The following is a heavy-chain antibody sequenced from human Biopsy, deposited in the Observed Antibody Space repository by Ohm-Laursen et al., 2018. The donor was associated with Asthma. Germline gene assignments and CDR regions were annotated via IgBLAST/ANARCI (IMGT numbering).Heavy chain of an antibody. Sequence: GPSVKLSCKISGYSLTDLSMHWVRQAPGQGLEWMGGHDHEEGGTVNARRFQGRVTMTEDTSTDTAYMELSSLSSDDTAVYYCASDFPKDYVRYNFQFWGQGTLVTVSS. V-gene: IGHV1-24*01. CDR3: ASDFPKDYVRYNFQF. D-gene: IGHD4-17*01. CDR1: GYSLTDLS. J-gene: IGHJ4*02. CDR2: HDHEEGGT.